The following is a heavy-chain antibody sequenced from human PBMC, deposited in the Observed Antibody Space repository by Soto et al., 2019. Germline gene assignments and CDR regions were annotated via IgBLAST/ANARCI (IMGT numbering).Heavy chain of an antibody. CDR3: ARKGVAFDY. V-gene: IGHV3-48*02. CDR2: ISTTSSSI. CDR1: GFTFSSYS. J-gene: IGHJ4*02. D-gene: IGHD3-3*01. Sequence: GWSLRLSCAASGFTFSSYSMNWVRQAPGKGLEWISYISTTSSSIYYADSVKGRFTISRDNAKSSLFLQMNSLRDEDTAVYYCARKGVAFDYWGQGALVTVS.